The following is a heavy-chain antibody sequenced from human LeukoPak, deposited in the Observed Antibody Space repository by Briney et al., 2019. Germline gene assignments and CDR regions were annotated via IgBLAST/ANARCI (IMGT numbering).Heavy chain of an antibody. V-gene: IGHV1-8*01. D-gene: IGHD3-10*01. Sequence: ASVNDSCQASGYTFTSYVINCLRQATGQGLAWMGWMNHNSGNTGYAQKYQGRVSMTRITSISTAYMELSSLRSEDTDVYYSARLRDYYGSGSYYNVGYWGQGTLVTVPS. J-gene: IGHJ4*02. CDR3: ARLRDYYGSGSYYNVGY. CDR1: GYTFTSYV. CDR2: MNHNSGNT.